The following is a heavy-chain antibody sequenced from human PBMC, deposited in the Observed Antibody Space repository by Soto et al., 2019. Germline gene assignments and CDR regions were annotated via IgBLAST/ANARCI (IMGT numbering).Heavy chain of an antibody. CDR3: ARVMYYDFWSGYYNPYYYGMDV. CDR1: GGSISSYY. Sequence: SETLSLTCTVSGGSISSYYWSWIRQPPGKGLEWIGYIYYSGSTNYNPSLKSRVTISVDTSKNQFSLKLSSVTAADTAVYYCARVMYYDFWSGYYNPYYYGMDVWGQGTTVTVSS. CDR2: IYYSGST. J-gene: IGHJ6*02. V-gene: IGHV4-59*01. D-gene: IGHD3-3*01.